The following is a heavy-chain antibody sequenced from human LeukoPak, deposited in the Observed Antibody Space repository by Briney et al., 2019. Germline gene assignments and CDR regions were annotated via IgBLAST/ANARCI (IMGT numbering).Heavy chain of an antibody. CDR3: ARVRIYYDSSGSPSPLFDY. J-gene: IGHJ4*02. CDR1: GGSISSYS. D-gene: IGHD3-22*01. V-gene: IGHV4-59*01. Sequence: SETLSLTCTVSGGSISSYSWSWIRQPPGKGLEWIGYIYYSGSTKYNPSLKSRVTISVDTSKNQFSLKLSSVTAADTAVYYCARVRIYYDSSGSPSPLFDYWGQGTLVTVS. CDR2: IYYSGST.